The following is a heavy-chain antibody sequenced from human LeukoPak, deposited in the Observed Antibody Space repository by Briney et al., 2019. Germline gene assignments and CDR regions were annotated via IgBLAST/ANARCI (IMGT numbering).Heavy chain of an antibody. V-gene: IGHV3-23*01. J-gene: IGHJ4*02. Sequence: PGGSLRLSCAASGFTFSNHGMNWVRQAPGKGLEWVSGISPSGDITYYADSVKGRFTISRDNSKNTLYLEVISLTAEDTAVYYCASLPLFGNFDYWGQGTLVTVSS. CDR1: GFTFSNHG. CDR2: ISPSGDIT. CDR3: ASLPLFGNFDY. D-gene: IGHD3-3*01.